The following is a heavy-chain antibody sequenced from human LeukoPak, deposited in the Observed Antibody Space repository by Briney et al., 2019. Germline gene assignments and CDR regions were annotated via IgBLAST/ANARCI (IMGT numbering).Heavy chain of an antibody. CDR1: GFTVSAHY. CDR2: LYTGGDT. D-gene: IGHD3-3*01. J-gene: IGHJ4*02. Sequence: PGGSLRLSCAVSGFTVSAHYMSWVRQAPGKGLECVSFLYTGGDTYYADSVKGRFTISRDNSKNTLYLQMNSLRAEDTAVYYCAKWSGKNFPYFDYWGQGTLVTVSS. V-gene: IGHV3-53*01. CDR3: AKWSGKNFPYFDY.